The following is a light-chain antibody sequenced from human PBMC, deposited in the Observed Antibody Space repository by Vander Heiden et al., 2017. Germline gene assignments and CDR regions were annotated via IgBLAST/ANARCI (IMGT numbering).Light chain of an antibody. J-gene: IGLJ2*01. CDR1: SSNIGSNT. CDR3: AAWDDSLNGHVV. CDR2: SNN. Sequence: GQRVTISCSGSSSNIGSNTVHWYQQLPGTAPKLLIYSNNQRPSGVPDRFSGSKSGTSASLAISGLQSEDEADYYCAAWDDSLNGHVVFGGGTKLTVL. V-gene: IGLV1-44*01.